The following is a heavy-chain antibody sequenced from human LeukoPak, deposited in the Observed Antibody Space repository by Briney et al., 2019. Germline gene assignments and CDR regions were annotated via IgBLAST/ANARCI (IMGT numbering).Heavy chain of an antibody. CDR2: IYYNGNT. V-gene: IGHV4-31*03. J-gene: IGHJ5*02. CDR1: GGSISRDDYY. D-gene: IGHD2-15*01. CDR3: ARAPTVVVVAATSAWFDP. Sequence: SETLSLTCTVSGGSISRDDYYWSWIRRHPGKGLEWIGYIYYNGNTYYNPSLKSRVTISIDTSKNQFSLKLRSVTAADTAFYYCARAPTVVVVAATSAWFDPWGQGALVTVSS.